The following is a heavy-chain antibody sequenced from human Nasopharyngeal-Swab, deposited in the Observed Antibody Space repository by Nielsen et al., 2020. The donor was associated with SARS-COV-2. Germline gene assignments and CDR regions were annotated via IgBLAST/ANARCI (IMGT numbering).Heavy chain of an antibody. CDR2: TIPIFGTA. V-gene: IGHV1-69*13. CDR1: GGTFSSYA. Sequence: SVKVSCKASGGTFSSYAISWVRQAPGQGLEWMGGTIPIFGTANYAQKFQGRVTITADESTSTAYMELSSLRSEDTAVYYCASLGSMVQDAFDIWGQGTMVTVSS. D-gene: IGHD4/OR15-4a*01. J-gene: IGHJ3*02. CDR3: ASLGSMVQDAFDI.